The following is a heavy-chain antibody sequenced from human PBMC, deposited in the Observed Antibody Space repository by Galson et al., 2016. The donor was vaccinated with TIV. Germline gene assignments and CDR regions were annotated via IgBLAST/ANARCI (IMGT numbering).Heavy chain of an antibody. CDR3: ARRYFDL. J-gene: IGHJ2*01. CDR1: GFTFSGYW. CDR2: IKQDGSEK. Sequence: SLRLSCAASGFTFSGYWMHWVRQTPGKGLEWVANIKQDGSEKYYVDPVKGRFTISRDNAKSSLFLQMNSLRAEDTAVYYCARRYFDLWGRGTLVTVSS. V-gene: IGHV3-7*01.